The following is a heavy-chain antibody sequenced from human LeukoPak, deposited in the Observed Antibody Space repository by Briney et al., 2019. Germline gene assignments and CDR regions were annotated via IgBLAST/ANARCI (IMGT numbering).Heavy chain of an antibody. CDR3: ARVGRKWRNTSCYTPGITYKYNWFDP. CDR1: GGTFSSYA. D-gene: IGHD2-2*02. Sequence: ASVKVSCKASGGTFSSYAISWVRQAPGQGLEWMGGIIPIFGTANYAQKFQGRVTITTDESTSTAYMELSSLRSEDTAVYYCARVGRKWRNTSCYTPGITYKYNWFDPWGQGTLVTVSS. J-gene: IGHJ5*02. CDR2: IIPIFGTA. V-gene: IGHV1-69*05.